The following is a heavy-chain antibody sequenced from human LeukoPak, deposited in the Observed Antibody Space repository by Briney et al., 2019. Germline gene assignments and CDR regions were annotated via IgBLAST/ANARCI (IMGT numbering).Heavy chain of an antibody. CDR1: GVSISTRAYY. J-gene: IGHJ2*01. V-gene: IGHV4-39*01. CDR3: ARVLYYYDVRGYSFDL. Sequence: SETLSLTCTVSGVSISTRAYYWGWIRQPPGKGLEWIASIYYTGSTYYSPSLRSRATMSVDTSKNQFSLELSAVTAADTAFYYCARVLYYYDVRGYSFDLWGRGTLVAVSS. D-gene: IGHD3-22*01. CDR2: IYYTGST.